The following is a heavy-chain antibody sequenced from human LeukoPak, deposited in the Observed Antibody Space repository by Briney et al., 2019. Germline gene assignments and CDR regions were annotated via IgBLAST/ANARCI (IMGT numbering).Heavy chain of an antibody. V-gene: IGHV3-7*01. CDR1: GFTFSRYW. D-gene: IGHD2-2*01. CDR3: ARDYCSSTSCLLDY. Sequence: GGSLRLSCAASGFTFSRYWMSWVRQVPRKGLEWVANIKQGGGEIYYVDSVKGRFTISRDNSKNTLYLQMNSLRAEDTAVYYCARDYCSSTSCLLDYWGQGTLVTVSS. CDR2: IKQGGGEI. J-gene: IGHJ4*02.